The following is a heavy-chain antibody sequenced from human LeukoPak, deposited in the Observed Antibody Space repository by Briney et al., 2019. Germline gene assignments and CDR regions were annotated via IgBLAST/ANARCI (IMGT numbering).Heavy chain of an antibody. D-gene: IGHD5/OR15-5a*01. CDR1: GYSISSGYY. V-gene: IGHV4-38-2*01. CDR3: ARCSVYVNWFDP. J-gene: IGHJ5*02. CDR2: IYHSGST. Sequence: PSETLSLTCAVSGYSISSGYYWGWIRQPPGEGLEWIGSIYHSGSTYYNPSLKSRVTISVDTSKNQFSLKLSSVTAADTAVYYCARCSVYVNWFDPWGQGTLVTVSS.